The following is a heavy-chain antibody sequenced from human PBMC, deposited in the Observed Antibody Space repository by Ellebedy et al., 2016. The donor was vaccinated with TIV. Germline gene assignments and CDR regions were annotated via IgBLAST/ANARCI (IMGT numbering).Heavy chain of an antibody. V-gene: IGHV1-8*01. CDR1: GYTFTSYD. D-gene: IGHD4-17*01. J-gene: IGHJ4*02. CDR3: TRDRDYTSGTTGGS. CDR2: MNPNSGNT. Sequence: ASVKVSCKASGYTFTSYDINWVRQATGQGLEWMGWMNPNSGNTGYAQKFQDRVTLTTETSTTTAFMELRRLTSDDTAVYYCTRDRDYTSGTTGGSWGQGTLVTVSS.